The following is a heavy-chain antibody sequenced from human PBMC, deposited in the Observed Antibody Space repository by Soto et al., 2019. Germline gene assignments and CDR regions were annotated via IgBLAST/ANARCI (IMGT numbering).Heavy chain of an antibody. CDR1: GFTCSSYA. Sequence: QVQLVESGGGVVQPGRSLRLSCAASGFTCSSYAMHWVRQAPCKGLAWVAVISYDGSNKYYADSVKGRFTISRDNSMNPVYLQTNSLSHEDTAVYYCARGHYYYDRSGRANWFDPWGQGTLVTVSS. J-gene: IGHJ5*02. D-gene: IGHD3-22*01. CDR3: ARGHYYYDRSGRANWFDP. V-gene: IGHV3-30-3*01. CDR2: ISYDGSNK.